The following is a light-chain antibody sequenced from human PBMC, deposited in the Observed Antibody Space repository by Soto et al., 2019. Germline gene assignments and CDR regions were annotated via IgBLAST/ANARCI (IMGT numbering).Light chain of an antibody. CDR3: QSYDSSLGGARV. CDR1: SSNIGAGHD. CDR2: GNT. Sequence: QSVLTQPPSVSGAPGQRVTISCTGSSSNIGAGHDVHWYQHLPGTAPKLLIYGNTNRPSGVPDRFSASKSGTSASLAITGLQAEDEADYYCQSYDSSLGGARVFGGGTKLTVL. J-gene: IGLJ3*02. V-gene: IGLV1-40*01.